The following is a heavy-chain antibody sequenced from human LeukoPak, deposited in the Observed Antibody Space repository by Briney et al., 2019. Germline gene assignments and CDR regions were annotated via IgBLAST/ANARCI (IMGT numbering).Heavy chain of an antibody. V-gene: IGHV2-70*11. D-gene: IGHD3-22*01. Sequence: SGPALVKPTQTLTLTCTFSGFSLSTSGMCVSWIRQPPGKALEWLARIDWDDDKYYSTSLKTRLPISKDTSKNQVVLTMTNMDPVDTATYYCARNRGMYYYDSSGYYYSYYYYMDVWGKGTTVTVSS. CDR2: IDWDDDK. CDR1: GFSLSTSGMC. J-gene: IGHJ6*03. CDR3: ARNRGMYYYDSSGYYYSYYYYMDV.